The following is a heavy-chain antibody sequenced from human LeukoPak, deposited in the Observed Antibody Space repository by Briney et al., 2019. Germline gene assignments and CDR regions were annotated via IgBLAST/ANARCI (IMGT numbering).Heavy chain of an antibody. CDR3: ARDGGGIAAAGPYYFDY. D-gene: IGHD6-13*01. V-gene: IGHV3-30*01. CDR1: GFTFSSYA. J-gene: IGHJ4*02. CDR2: ISYDGSNK. Sequence: GRSLRLSCADSGFTFSSYAMHWVRQAPGKGLEWVAVISYDGSNKYYADSVKGRFTISRDNSKNTLYLQMNSLRAEDTAVYYCARDGGGIAAAGPYYFDYWGQGTLVTVSS.